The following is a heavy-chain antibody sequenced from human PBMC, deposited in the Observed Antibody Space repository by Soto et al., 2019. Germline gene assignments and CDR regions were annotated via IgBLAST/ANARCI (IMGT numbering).Heavy chain of an antibody. CDR2: IIPILGIA. CDR3: ARERGTGTTFDY. J-gene: IGHJ4*02. D-gene: IGHD1-1*01. Sequence: QVQLVQSGAEVKKPGSSVKVSCKASGGTFSSYTISWVRQAPGQGLEWMGRIIPILGIANYAQKFQGRVTITADKSTSTAYMELSSLRAEDTAVYSCARERGTGTTFDYWGQGTLVTVSS. V-gene: IGHV1-69*08. CDR1: GGTFSSYT.